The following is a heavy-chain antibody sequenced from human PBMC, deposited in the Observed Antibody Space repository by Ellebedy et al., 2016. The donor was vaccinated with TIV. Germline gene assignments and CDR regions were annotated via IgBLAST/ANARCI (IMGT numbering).Heavy chain of an antibody. J-gene: IGHJ3*02. D-gene: IGHD3-3*01. CDR3: AKGRRITILYDAFDI. Sequence: GESLKISCAASGFTFSSYGMHWVRQAPGKGLEWVAVIPYDGSNKYYADSVKGRFTISRDNSKNTLYLQMNRLRAEDTAVYYCAKGRRITILYDAFDIWGQGTMVTVSS. CDR2: IPYDGSNK. V-gene: IGHV3-30*18. CDR1: GFTFSSYG.